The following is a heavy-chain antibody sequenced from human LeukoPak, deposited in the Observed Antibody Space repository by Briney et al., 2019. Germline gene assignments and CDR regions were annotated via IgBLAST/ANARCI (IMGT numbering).Heavy chain of an antibody. CDR2: IYYSGST. J-gene: IGHJ6*04. CDR1: GGSISSGDYY. Sequence: SETLSLTCTVSGGSISSGDYYWGWIRQPPGRGLEWIVYIYYSGSTYYNPSLKSRVTISVDTSKNQFSLKLSSVTAADTAVYYCARDTRSGMDVWGKGTTVTVSS. V-gene: IGHV4-30-4*01. CDR3: ARDTRSGMDV.